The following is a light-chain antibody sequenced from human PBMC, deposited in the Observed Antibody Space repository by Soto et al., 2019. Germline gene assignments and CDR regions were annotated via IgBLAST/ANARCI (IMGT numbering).Light chain of an antibody. V-gene: IGLV1-40*01. CDR1: SSNIGAGYD. Sequence: XSALTQPPSVSGAPGQRVTISCTGSSSNIGAGYDVHWYQQLPGTAPKLLIYGNSNRPSGVPDRFSGSKSGTSASLAITGLQAEDEADYYCQSYDSSLSGSYVFGTGTKVTVL. J-gene: IGLJ1*01. CDR2: GNS. CDR3: QSYDSSLSGSYV.